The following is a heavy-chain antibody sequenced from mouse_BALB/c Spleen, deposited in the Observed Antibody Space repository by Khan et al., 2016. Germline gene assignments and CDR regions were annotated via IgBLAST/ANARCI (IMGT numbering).Heavy chain of an antibody. D-gene: IGHD1-2*01. Sequence: EVQLVETGGGLVQPKGSLKLSCAASGFTFNTNAMNWVRQAPGKGLEWVARIRSESNNYATYYADSVKDRITISRDDSQSMLYLQMNNLKTEDTALYYSVGYPFAYWGQGTLVTVSA. J-gene: IGHJ3*01. CDR3: VGYPFAY. CDR2: IRSESNNYAT. CDR1: GFTFNTNA. V-gene: IGHV10S3*01.